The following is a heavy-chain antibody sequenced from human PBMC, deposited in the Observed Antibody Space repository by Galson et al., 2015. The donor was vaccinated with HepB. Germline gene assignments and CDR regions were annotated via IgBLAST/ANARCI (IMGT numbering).Heavy chain of an antibody. CDR1: GFSLSTSGMC. CDR3: ARGRASTVTSPAPLDY. D-gene: IGHD4-17*01. CDR2: IDWDDDK. J-gene: IGHJ4*02. Sequence: PALVKPTQTLTLTCTFSGFSLSTSGMCVSWIRQPPGKALEWLALIDWDDDKYYSTSLKTRLTISKDTSKNQVVLTMTNMDPVDTATYYCARGRASTVTSPAPLDYWGQGTLVTVSS. V-gene: IGHV2-70*01.